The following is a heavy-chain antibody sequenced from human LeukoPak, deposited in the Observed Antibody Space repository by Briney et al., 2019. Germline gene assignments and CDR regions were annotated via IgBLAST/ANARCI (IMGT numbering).Heavy chain of an antibody. D-gene: IGHD5-18*01. Sequence: GGSLRLSCAASGFTFSSYAMYWVRQAPGKGLEYVSGISSNGATTYYANSVKGRFTISRDNSKNPLYLQMGSLRAEDMAVYYCARRGYNYGFDYWGQGTLVTVSS. CDR3: ARRGYNYGFDY. CDR1: GFTFSSYA. J-gene: IGHJ4*02. CDR2: ISSNGATT. V-gene: IGHV3-64*01.